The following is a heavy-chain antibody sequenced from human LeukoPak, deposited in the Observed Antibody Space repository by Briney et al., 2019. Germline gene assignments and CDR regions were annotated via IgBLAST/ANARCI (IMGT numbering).Heavy chain of an antibody. D-gene: IGHD3-3*01. CDR3: ARLNYDFWSGYHLLYYFDD. J-gene: IGHJ4*02. CDR1: GGSISSGGYY. V-gene: IGHV4-31*03. CDR2: IYYSGST. Sequence: SETLSLTCTVSGGSISSGGYYWSWIRQHPGKGLEWIGYIYYSGSTYYNPSLKSRVTISVDTSKNQFSLKLSSVTAADTAVYYCARLNYDFWSGYHLLYYFDDWGQGTLVTVSS.